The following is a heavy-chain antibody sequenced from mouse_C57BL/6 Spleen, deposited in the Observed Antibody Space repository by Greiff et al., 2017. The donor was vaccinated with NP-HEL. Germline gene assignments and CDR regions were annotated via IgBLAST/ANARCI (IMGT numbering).Heavy chain of an antibody. Sequence: QVQLQQSGPELVKPGASVKISCKASGYAFSSSWMNWVKQRPGKGLEWMGGINPGDGDTNYNGKFKGKATLTADKSSSTAYMQLSSLTSEDSAVYFCARENDGYFYAMDYWGQGTSVTVSS. CDR3: ARENDGYFYAMDY. J-gene: IGHJ4*01. V-gene: IGHV1-82*01. D-gene: IGHD2-3*01. CDR1: GYAFSSSW. CDR2: INPGDGDT.